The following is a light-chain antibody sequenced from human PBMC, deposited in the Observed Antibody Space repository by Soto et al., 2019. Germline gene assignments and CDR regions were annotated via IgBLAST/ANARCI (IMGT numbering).Light chain of an antibody. J-gene: IGLJ3*02. CDR3: QSYDNSLSGSGV. CDR2: RNT. Sequence: QAVVTQPPSVSGAPGQSVTISCTGTSSNIGAGYDVHWFQQLPGTAPKLLIYRNTNRPSGVPDRFSASKSGTSASLAITGLQAEDEADYYCQSYDNSLSGSGVFGGGTKLTVL. V-gene: IGLV1-40*01. CDR1: SSNIGAGYD.